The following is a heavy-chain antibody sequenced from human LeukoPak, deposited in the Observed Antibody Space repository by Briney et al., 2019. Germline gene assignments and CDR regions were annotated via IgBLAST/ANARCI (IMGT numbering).Heavy chain of an antibody. Sequence: GGSLRLSCAASGFTFSSYAMSWVRQAPGKGLEWVSAISGSGGNTYYADSVRGRFTVSRDNSKSTLWLQMTSLRAEDTAVYYCARAKYDYGDPVGWFDPWGQGTLVTVSS. V-gene: IGHV3-23*01. CDR1: GFTFSSYA. CDR3: ARAKYDYGDPVGWFDP. CDR2: ISGSGGNT. J-gene: IGHJ5*02. D-gene: IGHD4-17*01.